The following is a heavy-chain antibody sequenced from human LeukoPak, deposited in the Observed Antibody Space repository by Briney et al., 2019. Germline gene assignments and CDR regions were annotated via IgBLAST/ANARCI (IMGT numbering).Heavy chain of an antibody. Sequence: PGGSLRLSCAASGFTLSSYEMNWVPQAPGKGLEWVSVIYSGGSTYYADSVKGRFTISRDNSKNTLYLQMNSLRAEDTAVYYCARDSRGDYGDYGCFQDWGQGTLVTVCS. J-gene: IGHJ1*01. D-gene: IGHD4-17*01. V-gene: IGHV3-53*01. CDR1: GFTLSSYE. CDR3: ARDSRGDYGDYGCFQD. CDR2: IYSGGST.